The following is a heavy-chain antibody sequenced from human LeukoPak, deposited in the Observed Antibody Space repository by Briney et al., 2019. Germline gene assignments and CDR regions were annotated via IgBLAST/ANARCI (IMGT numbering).Heavy chain of an antibody. CDR1: GFTFSSYA. CDR2: ITSSSSHI. V-gene: IGHV3-21*01. D-gene: IGHD4-11*01. Sequence: GGSLRLSCAASGFTFSSYAMTWVRQAPGKGLERVASITSSSSHIYYADSVKGRFTISRDNATNEVYLQMNSLRAEDTAIYYCARVMMGATVTTFHYYCMDVWGVGTTVTVSS. J-gene: IGHJ6*03. CDR3: ARVMMGATVTTFHYYCMDV.